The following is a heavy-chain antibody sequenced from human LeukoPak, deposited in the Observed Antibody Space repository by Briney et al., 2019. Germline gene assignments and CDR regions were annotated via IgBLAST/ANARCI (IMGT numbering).Heavy chain of an antibody. D-gene: IGHD6-19*01. J-gene: IGHJ3*02. CDR1: GFTFDDYA. Sequence: GRSLRLSCAASGFTFDDYAMHWVRQAPGKGLEWVSGISWNSGSIGYADSVKGRFTISRDNAKNSLYLQMNSLRPEDTALYYCAKGGGWFFDAFDIWGQGTMVTVSS. CDR2: ISWNSGSI. CDR3: AKGGGWFFDAFDI. V-gene: IGHV3-9*01.